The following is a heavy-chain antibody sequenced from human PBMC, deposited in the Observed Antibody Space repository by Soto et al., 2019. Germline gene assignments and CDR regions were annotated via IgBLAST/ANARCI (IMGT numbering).Heavy chain of an antibody. D-gene: IGHD5-12*01. J-gene: IGHJ6*02. Sequence: GASVKVSCKASGGTFSSYAISWVRQAPGQGLEWMGGIIPIFGTANYAQKFQGRVTITADESTSTAYMELSSLRSEDTAVYYCAQSLVATISYYYYGMDVWGQGTTVTVSS. CDR1: GGTFSSYA. CDR3: AQSLVATISYYYYGMDV. V-gene: IGHV1-69*13. CDR2: IIPIFGTA.